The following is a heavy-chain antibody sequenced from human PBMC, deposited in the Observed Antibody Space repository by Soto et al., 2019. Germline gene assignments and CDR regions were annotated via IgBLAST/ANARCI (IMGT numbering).Heavy chain of an antibody. CDR2: ISSSSSTI. V-gene: IGHV3-48*01. D-gene: IGHD5-18*01. Sequence: GSLRLSCAASGFTFSSYSMNWVRQAPGKGLEWVSYISSSSSTIYYADSVKGRFTISRDNAKNSLYLQMNSLRAEDTAVYYCARDYSSYGPFDYWGHGTLATVSS. CDR3: ARDYSSYGPFDY. CDR1: GFTFSSYS. J-gene: IGHJ4*01.